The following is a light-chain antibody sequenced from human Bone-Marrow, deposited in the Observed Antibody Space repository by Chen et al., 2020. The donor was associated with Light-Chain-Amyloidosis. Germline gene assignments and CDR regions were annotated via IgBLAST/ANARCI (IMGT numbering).Light chain of an antibody. J-gene: IGLJ2*01. CDR3: QSADSSGTYEVI. CDR2: RDT. CDR1: DLPTKY. V-gene: IGLV3-25*03. Sequence: SYELTPPPSVSVSPGQTARITCSGDDLPTKYAYWYQQKPGQAPVLVIHRDTERPSGISARFSGSSSGTTAMLTISGVQAEDEADYHCQSADSSGTYEVIFGGGTKLTVL.